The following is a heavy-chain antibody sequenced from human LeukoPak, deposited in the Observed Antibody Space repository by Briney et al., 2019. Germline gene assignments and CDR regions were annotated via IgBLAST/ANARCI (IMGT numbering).Heavy chain of an antibody. CDR1: GFTFSNYG. CDR2: ISGSGGST. V-gene: IGHV3-23*01. D-gene: IGHD6-19*01. Sequence: GGSLRLSCAASGFTFSNYGMSWVRQAPGKGLEWVSAISGSGGSTYYADSVKGRFTISRDNSKNTLYLQMNSLRAEDTAVYYCARSAVTSGIAVAYFDYWGQGTLVTVSS. CDR3: ARSAVTSGIAVAYFDY. J-gene: IGHJ4*02.